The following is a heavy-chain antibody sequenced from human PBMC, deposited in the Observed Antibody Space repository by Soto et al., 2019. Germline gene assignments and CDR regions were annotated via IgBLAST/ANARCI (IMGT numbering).Heavy chain of an antibody. J-gene: IGHJ6*02. CDR3: ARLVKDWLSNLYYYCGMDV. CDR2: IYYSGST. Sequence: SETLSLTCTVSGGSISSSSYYWGWIRQPPGKGLEWIGSIYYSGSTYYNPSLKSRVTISVDTSKNQFSLKLSSVTAADTAVYYCARLVKDWLSNLYYYCGMDVWGQGTTVTVSS. D-gene: IGHD3-3*01. CDR1: GGSISSSSYY. V-gene: IGHV4-39*01.